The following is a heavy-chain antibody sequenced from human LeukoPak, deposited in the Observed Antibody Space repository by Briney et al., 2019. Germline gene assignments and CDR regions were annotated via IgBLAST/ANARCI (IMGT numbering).Heavy chain of an antibody. Sequence: ASVKVSCKASGYTFTSYAMNWVRQAPGQGLEWMGWINTNTGNPTYAQGFTGRFVFSLDTSVSTAYLQISSLKAEDTAVYYCARVSSSWYASDAFDIWGQGTMVTVSS. CDR3: ARVSSSWYASDAFDI. J-gene: IGHJ3*02. V-gene: IGHV7-4-1*02. D-gene: IGHD6-13*01. CDR2: INTNTGNP. CDR1: GYTFTSYA.